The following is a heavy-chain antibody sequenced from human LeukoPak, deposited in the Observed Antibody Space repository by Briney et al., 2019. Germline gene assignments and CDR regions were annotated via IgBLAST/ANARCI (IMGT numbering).Heavy chain of an antibody. D-gene: IGHD4-17*01. CDR1: GYSFTRYY. Sequence: ASVQVSCKASGYSFTRYYIHGVRQAPGQGLEWMGWINPNSGGTNYAQKFQGRVTMTRDTSISTAYMELSRLRSDDTAVYYCARKSALSGDYDLFDPWGQGTMVTVSS. CDR2: INPNSGGT. J-gene: IGHJ3*01. CDR3: ARKSALSGDYDLFDP. V-gene: IGHV1-2*02.